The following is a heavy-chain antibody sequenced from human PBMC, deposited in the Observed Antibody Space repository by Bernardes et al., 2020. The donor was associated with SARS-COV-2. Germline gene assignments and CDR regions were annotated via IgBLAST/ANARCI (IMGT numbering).Heavy chain of an antibody. J-gene: IGHJ4*02. D-gene: IGHD3-3*01. V-gene: IGHV3-23*01. CDR2: ISSRTGTP. CDR3: AKALYDFWVPYDY. Sequence: GGSLRLSCAASGFTFSNYAMSWVRQAPGKGLEWVSSISSRTGTPYYADSVKGRFTISRDNSKNTLYLQMNSLRAEDTAVYYCAKALYDFWVPYDYWGQGTLITVSS. CDR1: GFTFSNYA.